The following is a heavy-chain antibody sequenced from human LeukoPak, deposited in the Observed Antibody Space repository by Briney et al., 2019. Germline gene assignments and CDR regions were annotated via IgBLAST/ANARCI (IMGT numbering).Heavy chain of an antibody. D-gene: IGHD5-18*01. J-gene: IGHJ3*02. CDR2: LNHSGST. Sequence: PSETLSLTCAVYGGSFSGYYWSWIRQPPGKGLEWIGELNHSGSTNYNPSLKSRVTISVDTSKNQFSLRLSSVTAADTAVYYCARGGYSYGFKAFDIWGQGTKVTVSS. V-gene: IGHV4-34*01. CDR1: GGSFSGYY. CDR3: ARGGYSYGFKAFDI.